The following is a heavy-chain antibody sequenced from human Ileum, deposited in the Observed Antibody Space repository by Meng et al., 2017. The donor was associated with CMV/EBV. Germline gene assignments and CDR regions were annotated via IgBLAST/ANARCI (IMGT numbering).Heavy chain of an antibody. D-gene: IGHD3-10*02. CDR1: GFNFGRSY. J-gene: IGHJ4*02. Sequence: GESLKISCVGSGFNFGRSYMNWVRQAPGKGLEWVANIRSDGGDRNFVDSVKGRFTISRDNARNSVYLRMNSLRGEDTAIYYCTGDMLNDWGQGTTVTVSS. CDR2: IRSDGGDR. CDR3: TGDMLND. V-gene: IGHV3-7*01.